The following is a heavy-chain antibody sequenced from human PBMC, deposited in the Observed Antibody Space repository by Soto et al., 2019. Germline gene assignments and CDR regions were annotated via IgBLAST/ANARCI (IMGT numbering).Heavy chain of an antibody. CDR1: GGSISSSYYY. CDR3: ASRGDYKTFDY. V-gene: IGHV4-39*01. CDR2: INYSGST. D-gene: IGHD3-10*01. Sequence: PSETLSLTCTVSGGSISSSYYYWGWIRQPPGKGLEWIGSINYSGSTYYNPSLKSRVTISVDTSKNQFSLKLSSVTAADTAVYYCASRGDYKTFDYWGQGTLVTVSS. J-gene: IGHJ4*02.